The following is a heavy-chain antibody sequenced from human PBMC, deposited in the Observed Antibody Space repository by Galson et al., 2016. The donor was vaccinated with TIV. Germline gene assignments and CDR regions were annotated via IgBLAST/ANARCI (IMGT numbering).Heavy chain of an antibody. J-gene: IGHJ4*01. Sequence: SVKVSCKASGYPFAGQYLHWVRQAPGQGLEWMGWINPNGGDTNYAQKFQNRVTMTRDTSNSTAYMELSSLRSDDTAVYYCARDLMTSVTTPFDFWGQGTLVTVSS. CDR1: GYPFAGQY. CDR3: ARDLMTSVTTPFDF. CDR2: INPNGGDT. D-gene: IGHD4-17*01. V-gene: IGHV1-2*02.